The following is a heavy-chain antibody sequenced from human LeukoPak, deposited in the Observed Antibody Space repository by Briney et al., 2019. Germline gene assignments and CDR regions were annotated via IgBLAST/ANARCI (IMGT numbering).Heavy chain of an antibody. CDR3: ASGGDCNDKFDY. V-gene: IGHV4-4*02. CDR1: GGSISSPNW. CDR2: IYHSGST. Sequence: SETLSLTCAVSGGSISSPNWWSWVRQPPGKGLEWIGEIYHSGSTNYNPSLKSRVTISVDTSKNQFSLNLSSMTAADTAVYYCASGGDCNDKFDYWSQGTLVTVSS. D-gene: IGHD1-1*01. J-gene: IGHJ4*02.